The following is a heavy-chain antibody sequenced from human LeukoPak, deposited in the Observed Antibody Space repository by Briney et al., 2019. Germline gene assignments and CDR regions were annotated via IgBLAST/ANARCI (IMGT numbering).Heavy chain of an antibody. D-gene: IGHD3-9*01. CDR2: ISAYNGNT. CDR3: ASDILTGYPHDAFDI. Sequence: GASVKVSCKASGYTFTSYGISWVRQAPGQGLERMGWISAYNGNTNYAQKLQGRVTMTTDTSTSTAYMELRSLRSDDTAVYYCASDILTGYPHDAFDIWGQGTMVTVSS. J-gene: IGHJ3*02. CDR1: GYTFTSYG. V-gene: IGHV1-18*01.